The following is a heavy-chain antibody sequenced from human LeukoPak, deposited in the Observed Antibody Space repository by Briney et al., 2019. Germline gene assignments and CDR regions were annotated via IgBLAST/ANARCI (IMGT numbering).Heavy chain of an antibody. CDR2: INPSGGST. J-gene: IGHJ4*02. V-gene: IGHV1-46*01. D-gene: IGHD6-19*01. Sequence: GASVKVSCKASGYTFTSYYMHWVRQAPGQGLEWMGIINPSGGSTSYAQKFQGRVTMTRDTSISTAYMELSRLRSDDTAVYYCARVGGGHPADYFDYWGQGTLVTVSS. CDR1: GYTFTSYY. CDR3: ARVGGGHPADYFDY.